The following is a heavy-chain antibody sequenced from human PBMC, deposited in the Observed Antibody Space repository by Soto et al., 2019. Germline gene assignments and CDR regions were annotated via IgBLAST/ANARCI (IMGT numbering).Heavy chain of an antibody. CDR1: GFTFSSYA. V-gene: IGHV3-30-3*01. Sequence: QVHLVESGGGVVQPGRSLRLSCAASGFTFSSYAMHWVRQAPGKGLEWVAVISYDGSNKFYADSVKGQFTNSRDNSKNTLYLQVNSLRPEDTAVYYCARFSGSSYYFDYWGQGTLVTVSS. D-gene: IGHD1-26*01. CDR3: ARFSGSSYYFDY. J-gene: IGHJ4*02. CDR2: ISYDGSNK.